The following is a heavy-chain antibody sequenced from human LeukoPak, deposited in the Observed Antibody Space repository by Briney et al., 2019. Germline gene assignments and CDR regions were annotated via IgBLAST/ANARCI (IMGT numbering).Heavy chain of an antibody. V-gene: IGHV1-18*01. Sequence: ASVKVSCKASGYTFTSYCISWVRQAPGQGLEWMGWINAYNGNTNYAQKLQGRVTMTNDTSTSTAYMELRILRSDDTSVYYCARAEYSSCWSDYWGQGTLVTASS. CDR2: INAYNGNT. J-gene: IGHJ4*02. CDR3: ARAEYSSCWSDY. CDR1: GYTFTSYC. D-gene: IGHD6-13*01.